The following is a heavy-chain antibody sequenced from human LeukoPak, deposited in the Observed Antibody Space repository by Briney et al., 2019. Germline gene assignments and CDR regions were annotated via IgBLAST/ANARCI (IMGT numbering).Heavy chain of an antibody. Sequence: ASVKVSCTASGGTFSSYAISWVRQAPGQGLEWMGGIIPIFGTANYAQKFQGRVTITADESTSTAYMELSSLRSEDTAVYYCARGDVVVTAIQRDPRYYYYGMDVWGQGTTVTVSS. D-gene: IGHD2-21*02. CDR1: GGTFSSYA. CDR2: IIPIFGTA. J-gene: IGHJ6*02. CDR3: ARGDVVVTAIQRDPRYYYYGMDV. V-gene: IGHV1-69*13.